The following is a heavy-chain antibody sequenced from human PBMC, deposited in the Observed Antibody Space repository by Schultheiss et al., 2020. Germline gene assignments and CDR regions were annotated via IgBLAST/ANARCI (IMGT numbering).Heavy chain of an antibody. J-gene: IGHJ4*02. CDR1: GGTISSYY. V-gene: IGHV4-59*06. CDR2: IYYTGGT. CDR3: ARESQELRFYDY. Sequence: SETLSLTCAVSGGTISSYYWSWIRQPPGKGLEWIGNIYYTGGTYYNPSLKSLVTISVDTSKNQFSLKLSSVTAADTAVYYCARESQELRFYDYWGQGTLVTVSS. D-gene: IGHD3-3*01.